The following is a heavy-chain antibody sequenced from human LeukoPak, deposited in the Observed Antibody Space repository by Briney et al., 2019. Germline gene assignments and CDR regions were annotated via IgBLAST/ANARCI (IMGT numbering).Heavy chain of an antibody. D-gene: IGHD1-1*01. V-gene: IGHV3-21*01. Sequence: GGSLRLSCAASGFTFSDFAMNWIRQAPGKGLEWVSSFGTRSTSIYHAGSVKGRFAISRDNAKNSLYLQMNSLRAEDTAVYYCAKDLRPDGINDFDHWGQGTLVTVSS. CDR2: FGTRSTSI. J-gene: IGHJ4*02. CDR3: AKDLRPDGINDFDH. CDR1: GFTFSDFA.